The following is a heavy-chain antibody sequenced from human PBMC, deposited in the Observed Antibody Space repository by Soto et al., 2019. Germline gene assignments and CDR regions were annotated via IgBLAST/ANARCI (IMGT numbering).Heavy chain of an antibody. V-gene: IGHV1-46*01. Sequence: ASVKVSRKASGYSFTNFHIHWVRQAPGQGLEWMGMIDPSGGITRDAQRLQGRITMTRDASTSTVYMELRSLTSEDTAVYYCARDRTVTTYYYYYGMDVWGQGTTVTVSS. J-gene: IGHJ6*02. CDR3: ARDRTVTTYYYYYGMDV. CDR2: IDPSGGIT. D-gene: IGHD4-17*01. CDR1: GYSFTNFH.